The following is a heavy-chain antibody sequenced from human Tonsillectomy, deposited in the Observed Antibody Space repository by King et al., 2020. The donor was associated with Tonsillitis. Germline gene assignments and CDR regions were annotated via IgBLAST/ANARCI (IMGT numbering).Heavy chain of an antibody. V-gene: IGHV3-7*01. J-gene: IGHJ4*02. Sequence: VQLVESGGGLVQPGGSLRLSCAASGFTFSRYWMTWVRQAPGKGLEWVANXKEDGSEKYYVDSVKGRFTISRDNAKNSLYLQMNSLRVEDTAVYYCATDIGGDWGQGTLVTVSS. CDR2: XKEDGSEK. D-gene: IGHD1-26*01. CDR1: GFTFSRYW. CDR3: ATDIGGD.